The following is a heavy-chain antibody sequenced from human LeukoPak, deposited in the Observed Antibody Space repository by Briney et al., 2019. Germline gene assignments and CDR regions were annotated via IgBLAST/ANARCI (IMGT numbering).Heavy chain of an antibody. D-gene: IGHD1-1*01. J-gene: IGHJ4*02. Sequence: RQSLRLSCAAATFSPSSIAMTCVRQAQGEGREWVWTILSNGETTYNADSGKGRFTISRDNSKKTLYLQLNSPRVEHTTIYYCAKGQELDDGVFDSWGQGTLVTVPS. CDR3: AKGQELDDGVFDS. V-gene: IGHV3-23*01. CDR2: ILSNGETT. CDR1: TFSPSSIA.